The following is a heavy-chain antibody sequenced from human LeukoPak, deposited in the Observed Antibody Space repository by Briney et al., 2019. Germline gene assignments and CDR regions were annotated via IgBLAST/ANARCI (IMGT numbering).Heavy chain of an antibody. V-gene: IGHV3-30*02. Sequence: GGSLRLSCAASGFTFSSYGMHWVRQAPGKGLEWVAFIRYDGSNKYYADSVKGRFTISRDNSKNTLYLQMNSLRVEDTAVYYCAKLLIGEVFSSEDYWGQGTLVTVSS. CDR1: GFTFSSYG. CDR3: AKLLIGEVFSSEDY. CDR2: IRYDGSNK. J-gene: IGHJ4*02. D-gene: IGHD3-10*01.